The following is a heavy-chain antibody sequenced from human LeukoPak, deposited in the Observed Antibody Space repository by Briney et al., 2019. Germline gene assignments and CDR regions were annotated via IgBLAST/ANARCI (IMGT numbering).Heavy chain of an antibody. Sequence: SETLSLTCAVYGGSFSGYYWSWIRQPPGKGLEWIGEINHSGSTNYNPSLKSRVTISVDTSKNQFSLKLSSVTAADTAVYYCARVLDQLLFYWFDPWAREPWSPSPQ. D-gene: IGHD2-2*01. CDR2: INHSGST. J-gene: IGHJ5*02. V-gene: IGHV4-34*01. CDR1: GGSFSGYY. CDR3: ARVLDQLLFYWFDP.